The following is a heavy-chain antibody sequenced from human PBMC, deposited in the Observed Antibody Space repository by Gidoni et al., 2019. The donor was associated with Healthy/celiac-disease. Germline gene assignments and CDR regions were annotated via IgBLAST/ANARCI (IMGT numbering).Heavy chain of an antibody. J-gene: IGHJ2*01. D-gene: IGHD3-22*01. Sequence: QLQLQESCPGLVKPSETLSLTCTVSGGSISSSSYYWGWIRQPPGKGLEWIGSIYYSGSTYYNPSLKSRVTISVDTSKNQFSLKLSSVTAADTAVYYCARHYRVRYYESPTHWYFDLWGRGTLVTVSS. CDR3: ARHYRVRYYESPTHWYFDL. V-gene: IGHV4-39*01. CDR2: IYYSGST. CDR1: GGSISSSSYY.